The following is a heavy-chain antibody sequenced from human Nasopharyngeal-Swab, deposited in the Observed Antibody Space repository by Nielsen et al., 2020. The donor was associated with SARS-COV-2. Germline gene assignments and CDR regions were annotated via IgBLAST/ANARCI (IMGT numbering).Heavy chain of an antibody. Sequence: SETLSLTCTVSGGSISSDDYYWSWIRQHPGKGLEWIGYMYSNGITNYNPSRKSRVIMSVDTSKKQFSLHLTSVTAADTAVYFCTFYGRYWGKGTLVTVSS. CDR2: MYSNGIT. CDR3: TFYGRY. V-gene: IGHV4-31*03. D-gene: IGHD2/OR15-2a*01. J-gene: IGHJ4*02. CDR1: GGSISSDDYY.